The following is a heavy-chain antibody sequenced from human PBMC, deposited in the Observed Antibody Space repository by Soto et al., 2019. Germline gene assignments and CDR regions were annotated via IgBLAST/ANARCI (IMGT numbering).Heavy chain of an antibody. V-gene: IGHV3-21*01. CDR2: ISGSSSFM. CDR3: ARDRKGYCSGGSCYGWYDP. J-gene: IGHJ5*02. CDR1: GFTFSTYN. D-gene: IGHD2-15*01. Sequence: GGSLRLSCAASGFTFSTYNMNWVRQAPGKGLEWVSSISGSSSFMEYADSVTVRFTISRDNAKNSLYLQMNSLRAEDTAVYYCARDRKGYCSGGSCYGWYDPWGQGTLVTVSS.